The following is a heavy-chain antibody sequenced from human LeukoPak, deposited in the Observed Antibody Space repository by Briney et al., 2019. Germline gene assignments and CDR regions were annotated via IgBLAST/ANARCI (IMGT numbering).Heavy chain of an antibody. V-gene: IGHV3-74*01. J-gene: IGHJ6*03. CDR3: ARSGGLDGSYFNYMDV. D-gene: IGHD3-10*01. CDR2: INSDGSST. CDR1: GFTFSSYW. Sequence: PGGSLRLSCAASGFTFSSYWMHWVRQAPGKGLVWVSRINSDGSSTNYADSVKGRFTISRDNAKNTLYLQMNSLRAEDTAVYYCARSGGLDGSYFNYMDVWGKGTTVTVSS.